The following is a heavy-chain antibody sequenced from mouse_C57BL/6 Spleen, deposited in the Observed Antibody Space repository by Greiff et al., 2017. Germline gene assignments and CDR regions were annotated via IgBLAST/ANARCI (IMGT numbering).Heavy chain of an antibody. V-gene: IGHV1-69*01. CDR1: GYTFTSYW. Sequence: QVQLQQPGAELVMPGASVKLSCKASGYTFTSYWMHWVKQRPGQGLEWIGEIDPSDSYTNYNQKFKGKSTLTVDKSSSTAYMQLSSLTSEDSAVYYCARLRDPGVFDYWGQGTTLTVSS. CDR3: ARLRDPGVFDY. J-gene: IGHJ2*01. D-gene: IGHD4-1*01. CDR2: IDPSDSYT.